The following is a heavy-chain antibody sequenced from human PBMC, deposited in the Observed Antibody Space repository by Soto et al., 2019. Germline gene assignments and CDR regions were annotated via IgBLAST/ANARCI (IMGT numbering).Heavy chain of an antibody. V-gene: IGHV3-23*01. J-gene: IGHJ4*02. D-gene: IGHD6-6*01. CDR1: GFTFSSYA. CDR2: ISSSGGST. Sequence: EVQLLESGGGLVQPGGSLRLSCAASGFTFSSYAMIWVRQAPGKGLEWVSAISSSGGSTYYADSVKGRFTISRDNSKNTLYLQMSSRRAENTAVYYCAKSSSSSLDYFDSWGQGTLVTVSS. CDR3: AKSSSSSLDYFDS.